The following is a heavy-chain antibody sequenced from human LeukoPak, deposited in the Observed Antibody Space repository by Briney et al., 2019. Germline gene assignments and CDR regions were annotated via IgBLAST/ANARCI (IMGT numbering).Heavy chain of an antibody. CDR1: GFTFRSYA. CDR3: ARRVVVAALDY. CDR2: ISDSGLST. J-gene: IGHJ4*02. V-gene: IGHV3-23*01. D-gene: IGHD2-15*01. Sequence: GGSLRVSCAASGFTFRSYAMSWVRQAPGKGLEWVAGISDSGLSTYYADSVKGRFTISRDNSKGTLYLQMNSLRVDDTAVYYCARRVVVAALDYWGQGILVTVSS.